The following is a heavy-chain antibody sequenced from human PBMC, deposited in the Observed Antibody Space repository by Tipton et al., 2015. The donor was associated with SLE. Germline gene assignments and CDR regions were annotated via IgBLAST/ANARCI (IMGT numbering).Heavy chain of an antibody. CDR3: VLGSSSSFDY. CDR2: IYYSGST. CDR1: GGSISSHY. J-gene: IGHJ4*02. V-gene: IGHV4-59*11. Sequence: TLSLTCTASGGSISSHYWSWIRQPPGKGLEWIGYIYYSGSTNYNPSLKSRVTISVDTSKNQFSLKLSSVTAADTAVYYCVLGSSSSFDYWGQGTLVTVSS. D-gene: IGHD6-6*01.